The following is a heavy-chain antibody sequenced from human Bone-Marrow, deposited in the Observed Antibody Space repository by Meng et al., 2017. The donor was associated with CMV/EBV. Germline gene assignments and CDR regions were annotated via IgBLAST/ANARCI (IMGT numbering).Heavy chain of an antibody. CDR3: ARDSRVLRFLEWLLPYYYYYGMDV. V-gene: IGHV3-7*01. D-gene: IGHD3-3*01. J-gene: IGHJ6*02. CDR2: IKEDGSEK. CDR1: GFTFSRYW. Sequence: GESLKISCAASGFTFSRYWMSWVRQAPGKGLEWVANIKEDGSEKYYVDSVKGRFTISRDNAKISLYLQMNSLRAEDTAVYYCARDSRVLRFLEWLLPYYYYYGMDVWGQGTTVTVSS.